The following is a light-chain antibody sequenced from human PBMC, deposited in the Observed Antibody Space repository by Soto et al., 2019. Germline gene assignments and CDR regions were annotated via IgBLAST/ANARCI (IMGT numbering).Light chain of an antibody. J-gene: IGKJ2*01. V-gene: IGKV3-20*01. CDR1: QSVSTHY. Sequence: EMVLTQSPGALSLSPGERATISCRASQSVSTHYLAWYQQRPGQAPRLLMYATSTRATGIPDRFSGSGSGTDFTLTITRLEPEDFAEYYCQSYGSSPLTFGQGTKLEI. CDR2: ATS. CDR3: QSYGSSPLT.